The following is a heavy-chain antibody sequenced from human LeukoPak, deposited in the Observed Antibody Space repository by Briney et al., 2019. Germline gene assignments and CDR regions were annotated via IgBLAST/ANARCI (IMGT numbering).Heavy chain of an antibody. CDR2: IVVGSGNT. J-gene: IGHJ3*02. Sequence: SVKVSCKASGFTFTSSAMQWVRQARGQRLEWIGWIVVGSGNTNYAQKFQERVTITRDMSTSTAYMELSSLRSEDTAVYYCAADPSSLLWFRERGDAFDIWRQGTMVTVST. CDR1: GFTFTSSA. CDR3: AADPSSLLWFRERGDAFDI. V-gene: IGHV1-58*02. D-gene: IGHD3-10*01.